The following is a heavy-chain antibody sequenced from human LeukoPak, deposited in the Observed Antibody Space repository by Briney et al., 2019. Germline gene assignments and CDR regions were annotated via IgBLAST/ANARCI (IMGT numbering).Heavy chain of an antibody. CDR2: IWYDGSNK. V-gene: IGHV3-33*01. Sequence: PGGSLRPSCAASGFTFSSYGMHWVRQAPGKGLEWVAVIWYDGSNKYYADSVKGRSTISRDNSENTLYLQMNSLRAEDTALYYCARDGETTGSISSWFDYWGQGTLVTVSS. J-gene: IGHJ4*02. D-gene: IGHD6-13*01. CDR1: GFTFSSYG. CDR3: ARDGETTGSISSWFDY.